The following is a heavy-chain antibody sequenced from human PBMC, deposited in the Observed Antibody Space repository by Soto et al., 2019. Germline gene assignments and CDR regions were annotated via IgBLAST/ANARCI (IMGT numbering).Heavy chain of an antibody. D-gene: IGHD3-22*01. Sequence: QLQLQESGSGLVKPSQTLSLTCAVSGGSISSGGYSWSWIRQPPGKVLEWIGYIYHSGSTYYNPSLKSRVTISVDRSKNQFSLKLSSVTAADTAVYYCASGHYYDSSGYTYWGQGTLVTVSS. CDR2: IYHSGST. J-gene: IGHJ4*02. CDR3: ASGHYYDSSGYTY. V-gene: IGHV4-30-2*01. CDR1: GGSISSGGYS.